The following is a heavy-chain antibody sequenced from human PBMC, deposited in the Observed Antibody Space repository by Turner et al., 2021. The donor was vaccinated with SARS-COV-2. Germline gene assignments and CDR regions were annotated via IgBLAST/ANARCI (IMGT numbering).Heavy chain of an antibody. CDR3: VIQLHAYNWFDP. V-gene: IGHV4-61*02. J-gene: IGHJ5*02. Sequence: QVQLQESCPGLVKPSQTLSLTCPVSGGSISSGSYYWSWIRQPAGKGLERIGRIYTSGSTNYNPSLKSRVTISVDTSKNQFSMKLSSVNAADTSVYYCVIQLHAYNWFDPWGHGTLVTVSS. CDR2: IYTSGST. D-gene: IGHD5-18*01. CDR1: GGSISSGSYY.